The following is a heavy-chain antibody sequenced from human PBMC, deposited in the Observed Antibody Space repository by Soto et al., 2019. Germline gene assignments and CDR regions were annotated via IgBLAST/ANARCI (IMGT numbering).Heavy chain of an antibody. CDR2: FYQSGSP. Sequence: SETLSLTCTVSGASINNYYWSWIRQPPGKGLEWIGSFYQSGSPNYNPSLKSRVTMSVDTSKNQFSLKLSSVTAADTAVYYCARGWSPITMVRGVLNWFDPWGQGTLVTVSS. J-gene: IGHJ5*02. CDR1: GASINNYY. D-gene: IGHD3-10*01. V-gene: IGHV4-59*12. CDR3: ARGWSPITMVRGVLNWFDP.